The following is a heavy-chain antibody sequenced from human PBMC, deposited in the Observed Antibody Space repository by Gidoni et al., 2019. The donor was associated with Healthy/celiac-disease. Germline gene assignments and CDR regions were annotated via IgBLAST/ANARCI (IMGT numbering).Heavy chain of an antibody. J-gene: IGHJ4*02. CDR1: GFTFSDYY. CDR2: ISSSSSYT. Sequence: QVQLVESGGGLVKPGGSLRLSCAPSGFTFSDYYMSWIRQAPGQGLVWVSYISSSSSYTNYADSVKGRFTISRDNAKNSLYLQMNSLRAEDTAVYYCARENGSAFDYWGQGTLVTVSS. CDR3: ARENGSAFDY. V-gene: IGHV3-11*05. D-gene: IGHD3-10*01.